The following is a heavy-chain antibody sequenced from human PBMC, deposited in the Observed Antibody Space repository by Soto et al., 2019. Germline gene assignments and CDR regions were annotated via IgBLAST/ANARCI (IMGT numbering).Heavy chain of an antibody. CDR1: GFTFSDYY. CDR2: ISSSSSYT. V-gene: IGHV3-11*06. J-gene: IGHJ6*02. Sequence: GGSLRLSCAASGFTFSDYYMSWIRQAPGKGLEWVSYISSSSSYTNYADSVKGRFTISRDNAKNSLYLQMNSLRAEDTAVYYCARDTPLPYGGNSYYYYYGMDVWGQGTTVTVSS. CDR3: ARDTPLPYGGNSYYYYYGMDV. D-gene: IGHD2-21*02.